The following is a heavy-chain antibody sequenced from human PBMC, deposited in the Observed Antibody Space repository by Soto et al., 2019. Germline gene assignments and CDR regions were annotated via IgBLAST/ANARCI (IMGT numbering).Heavy chain of an antibody. CDR1: GGTFSSYT. CDR2: IIPILGIA. V-gene: IGHV1-69*02. J-gene: IGHJ4*02. D-gene: IGHD2-15*01. Sequence: QVQLVQSGAEVKKPGSSVKVSCKASGGTFSSYTISWVRQAPGQGLEWMGRIIPILGIANYAQKFQGRVTMTADKSTSAAYMELGSRRSEDTAVYYCARGSGGNPDYWGQGTLVTVSS. CDR3: ARGSGGNPDY.